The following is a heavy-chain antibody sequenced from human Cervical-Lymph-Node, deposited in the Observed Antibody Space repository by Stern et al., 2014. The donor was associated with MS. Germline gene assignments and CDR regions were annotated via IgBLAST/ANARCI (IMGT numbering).Heavy chain of an antibody. CDR3: VRDWGYFDY. J-gene: IGHJ4*02. V-gene: IGHV3-74*01. D-gene: IGHD3-16*01. CDR1: GFTFSTSW. Sequence: DVQLLESGGGLVQPGGSLRLSCAASGFTFSTSWMHWVRQVPGKGLVWVSRMNSDGSSTSYADSVEGRFTISRDNAKNTLYLQMNSLRAEDTALYYCVRDWGYFDYWGQGTLVTVSS. CDR2: MNSDGSST.